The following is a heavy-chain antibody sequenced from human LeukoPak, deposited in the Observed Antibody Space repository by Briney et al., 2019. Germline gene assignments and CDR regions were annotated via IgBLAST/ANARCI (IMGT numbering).Heavy chain of an antibody. CDR2: INHSGST. CDR3: ARGRYSLDY. CDR1: GGSFSGYY. D-gene: IGHD5-18*01. Sequence: SETLSLTCAVYGGSFSGYYWSWIRQPPGKGLEWIGEINHSGSTNYNPSLKSRVTISVDTSKNQFSLKLSSVTAADTAVYYCARGRYSLDYWGQGTLVTVSS. J-gene: IGHJ4*02. V-gene: IGHV4-34*01.